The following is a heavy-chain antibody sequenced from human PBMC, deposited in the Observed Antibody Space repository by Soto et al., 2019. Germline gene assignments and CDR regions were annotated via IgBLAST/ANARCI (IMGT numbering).Heavy chain of an antibody. J-gene: IGHJ5*01. CDR2: LSFDGSNK. CDR3: VKGGCSSSSCSFDS. Sequence: QEQLVESGGGVVQPGMSLRLSCVASRFSFSNFGMHWVRQAPGKGLEWVAALSFDGSNKNYADGVRGRFTISRDNSKNTLYLHMNSLRSDDTAMYYCVKGGCSSSSCSFDSWGQGTLVTV. V-gene: IGHV3-30*18. CDR1: RFSFSNFG. D-gene: IGHD2-2*01.